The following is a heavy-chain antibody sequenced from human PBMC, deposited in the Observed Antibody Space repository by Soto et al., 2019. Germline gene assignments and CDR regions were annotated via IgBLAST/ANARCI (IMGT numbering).Heavy chain of an antibody. V-gene: IGHV3-23*01. CDR1: GFTFSSYA. CDR3: SNSGIPNYYGSGSQPYAYYYYGMAV. Sequence: GGSLRLSCAASGFTFSSYAMSWVRQAPGKGLEWVSAISGSGGSTYYADSVKGRFTISRDNSKNTLYLQMNSLRAEDTAVYYFSNSGIPNYYGSGSQPYAYYYYGMAVWGQGSTGPGSS. J-gene: IGHJ6*02. CDR2: ISGSGGST. D-gene: IGHD3-10*01.